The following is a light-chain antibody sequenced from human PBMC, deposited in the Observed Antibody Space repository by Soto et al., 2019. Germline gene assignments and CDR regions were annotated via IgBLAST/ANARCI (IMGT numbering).Light chain of an antibody. J-gene: IGLJ1*01. Sequence: QAVVTQPPSASGSPGQSVTISCTGTSSDVGGYNYVSWYQQHPGKAPKLMIYEVSKRPSGVPDRFSGSKSGDTASLTVSGLQAEDEADYYCSSYVGSNNLYVFGTGTKLTVL. CDR2: EVS. V-gene: IGLV2-8*01. CDR3: SSYVGSNNLYV. CDR1: SSDVGGYNY.